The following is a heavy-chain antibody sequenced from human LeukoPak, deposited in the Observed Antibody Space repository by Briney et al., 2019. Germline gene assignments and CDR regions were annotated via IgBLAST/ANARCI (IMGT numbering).Heavy chain of an antibody. J-gene: IGHJ5*02. CDR2: IYYSGST. Sequence: SQTLSLTCTVSGGSISSGGYYWSWIRQHPGKGLEWIGYIYYSGSTYYNPSLKSRVTISVDTSKNQFSLKLTSVTAADTAIYYCARGRRYGYNYVGRGNNWFDPWGQGTLVTVSS. CDR1: GGSISSGGYY. V-gene: IGHV4-31*03. D-gene: IGHD5-24*01. CDR3: ARGRRYGYNYVGRGNNWFDP.